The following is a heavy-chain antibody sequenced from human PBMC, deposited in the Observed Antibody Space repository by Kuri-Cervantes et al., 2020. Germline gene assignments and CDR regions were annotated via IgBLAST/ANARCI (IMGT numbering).Heavy chain of an antibody. CDR3: ATTADSSGYYLNFDY. V-gene: IGHV4-34*01. Sequence: GSLRLSCAVYGGSFSGYYWSWIRQPPGKGLEWIGEINHSGSTNYNPSLKSRVTISVDTSKNQFSLKLSSVTAADTAVYYCATTADSSGYYLNFDYWGQGTQVTVSS. CDR1: GGSFSGYY. D-gene: IGHD3-22*01. J-gene: IGHJ4*02. CDR2: INHSGST.